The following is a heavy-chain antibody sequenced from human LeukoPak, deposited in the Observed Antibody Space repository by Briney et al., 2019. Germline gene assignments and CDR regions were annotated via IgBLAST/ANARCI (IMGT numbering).Heavy chain of an antibody. V-gene: IGHV4-59*12. CDR3: ARAMVRGEYYFDY. D-gene: IGHD3-10*01. CDR1: GGSISNYY. J-gene: IGHJ4*02. CDR2: IYYSGST. Sequence: PSETLSLTCTVSGGSISNYYWNWIRQPPGKGLEWIGYIYYSGSTNYNPSLKSRVTISVDTSKNQFSLKLSSVTAADTAVYYCARAMVRGEYYFDYWGQGTLVTVSS.